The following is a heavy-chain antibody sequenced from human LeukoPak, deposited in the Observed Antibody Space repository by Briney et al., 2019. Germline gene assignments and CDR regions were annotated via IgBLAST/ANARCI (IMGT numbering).Heavy chain of an antibody. Sequence: SETLSLTCTVSGASISSYYWSWLRQPPGKGLEWIGYIYYSGSTRYNPSLKSRVPISVDTSKNQFSLKLSSVTAADTAVYYCARVGILRFPSNWFDPWGQGTLVTVSS. CDR1: GASISSYY. CDR3: ARVGILRFPSNWFDP. D-gene: IGHD3-3*01. V-gene: IGHV4-59*01. CDR2: IYYSGST. J-gene: IGHJ5*02.